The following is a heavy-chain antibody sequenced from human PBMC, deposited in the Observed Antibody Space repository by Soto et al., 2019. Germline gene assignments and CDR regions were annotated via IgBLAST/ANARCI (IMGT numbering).Heavy chain of an antibody. D-gene: IGHD6-6*01. Sequence: GPLILACTASGCTFSSYAMSWVRQAPGKGLEWVSAISGSGGSTYYADSVKGRFTISRDNSRNTLYLQMNSLRAEDTAVYYCAKEALVSSIAGQFQHWGQGTPVTVYS. CDR3: AKEALVSSIAGQFQH. J-gene: IGHJ1*01. CDR2: ISGSGGST. V-gene: IGHV3-23*01. CDR1: GCTFSSYA.